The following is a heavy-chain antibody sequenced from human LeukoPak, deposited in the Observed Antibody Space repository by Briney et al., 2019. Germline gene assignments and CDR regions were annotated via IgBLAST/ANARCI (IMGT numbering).Heavy chain of an antibody. CDR1: GGSISSYY. D-gene: IGHD2-15*01. V-gene: IGHV4-59*01. Sequence: PSETLSLTCTVSGGSISSYYWSWIRQPPGKGLEWIGYIYYSGSTNYDPSLKSRVTISVDTSKNQFSLKLSSVTAADTAVYYCARERGCSGGSCGGVDYWGQGTLVTVSS. CDR2: IYYSGST. J-gene: IGHJ4*02. CDR3: ARERGCSGGSCGGVDY.